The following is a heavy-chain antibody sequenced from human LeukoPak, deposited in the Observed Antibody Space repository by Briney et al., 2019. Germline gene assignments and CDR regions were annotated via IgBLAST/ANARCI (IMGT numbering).Heavy chain of an antibody. CDR2: INHSGST. CDR1: GGSFSGYY. J-gene: IGHJ4*02. CDR3: ARAVGSFDWLPLFGF. D-gene: IGHD3-9*01. V-gene: IGHV4-34*01. Sequence: SETLSLTCAVYGGSFSGYYWSWIRQPPGKGLEWSEEINHSGSTNYNPSLKSRVTISVDTSKNQFSLKLSSVTAADTAVYYCARAVGSFDWLPLFGFWGQGALVTVSS.